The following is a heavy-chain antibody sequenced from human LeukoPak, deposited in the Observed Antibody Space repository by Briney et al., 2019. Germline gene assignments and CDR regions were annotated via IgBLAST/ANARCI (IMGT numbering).Heavy chain of an antibody. V-gene: IGHV5-51*01. CDR1: GYTFTNYW. CDR2: IYPGDSDT. Sequence: GESLKISCKGSGYTFTNYWIGWVRQMPGKGLEWMGIIYPGDSDTRYSPSFQGQVTISADKSISTAYLQWSSLKASDTAMYYCARRVTMIRGVVDYWGQGTLVTVSS. J-gene: IGHJ4*02. CDR3: ARRVTMIRGVVDY. D-gene: IGHD3-10*01.